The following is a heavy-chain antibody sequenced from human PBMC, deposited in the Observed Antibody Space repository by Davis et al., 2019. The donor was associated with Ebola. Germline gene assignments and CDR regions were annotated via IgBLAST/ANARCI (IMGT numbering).Heavy chain of an antibody. CDR1: GYTFIDYY. Sequence: ASVKVSCKASGYTFIDYYLHWVRQAPGQGLEWMGWINPNTGGTNYAQKFQGRVTMTRDTSISTAYMEMSGLRSDDTAVYYCARKVPCGGCHVFDYWGQGTLVTVSS. D-gene: IGHD2-21*01. CDR3: ARKVPCGGCHVFDY. J-gene: IGHJ4*02. CDR2: INPNTGGT. V-gene: IGHV1-2*02.